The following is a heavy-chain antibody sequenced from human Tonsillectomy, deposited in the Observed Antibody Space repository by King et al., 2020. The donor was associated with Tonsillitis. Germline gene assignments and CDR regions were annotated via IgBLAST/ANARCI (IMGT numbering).Heavy chain of an antibody. CDR1: GGSISSSSYY. V-gene: IGHV4-39*01. D-gene: IGHD6-13*01. CDR3: ARHAGYSSSWYLWFDY. J-gene: IGHJ4*02. Sequence: QLQESGPGLVKPSETLSLTCTVSGGSISSSSYYWGWIRQPPGKGLEWIGSIYYSGSTYYNPSLKSRVTISVDTSKNQFSLKLSSVTAADTAVYYCARHAGYSSSWYLWFDYWGQGTLVTVSS. CDR2: IYYSGST.